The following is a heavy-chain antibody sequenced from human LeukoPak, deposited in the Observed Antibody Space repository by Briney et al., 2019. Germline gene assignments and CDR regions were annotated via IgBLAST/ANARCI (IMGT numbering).Heavy chain of an antibody. CDR3: ARHGPIQLWLLDY. Sequence: VYIYYSGSTNYNPSLKSRVTISVDTSKNQFSLKLSSVTAADTAVYYCARHGPIQLWLLDYWGQGTLVTVSS. CDR2: IYYSGST. D-gene: IGHD5-18*01. J-gene: IGHJ4*02. V-gene: IGHV4-59*08.